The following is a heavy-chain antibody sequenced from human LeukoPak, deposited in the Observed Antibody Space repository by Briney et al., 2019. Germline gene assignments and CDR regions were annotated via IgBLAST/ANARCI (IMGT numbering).Heavy chain of an antibody. V-gene: IGHV4-59*12. CDR2: IDHSGST. CDR3: ARGGNGWYFDL. D-gene: IGHD1-14*01. Sequence: SETLSLTCTVSGGSITNYYWSWIRQPPGKGLQWIGQIDHSGSTHSIPSLKSRVTISLDTSQSQVSLKVNSVTAADTAVYFCARGGNGWYFDLWGRGTLVTVSS. CDR1: GGSITNYY. J-gene: IGHJ2*01.